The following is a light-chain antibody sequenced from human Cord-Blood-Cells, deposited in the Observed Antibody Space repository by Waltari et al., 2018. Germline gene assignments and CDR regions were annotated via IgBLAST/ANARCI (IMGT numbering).Light chain of an antibody. CDR2: EPS. V-gene: IGKV3-11*01. Sequence: EIALTQSPATLSLSPGERATLSCRASQSVSSYLAWYQQTPGQAPRLLIYEPSNRATGIPARYSGSGSGEDFTLTLCSLEPDDVEVYYLQQRSNWPPYMSTFGQGTKLGF. CDR3: QQRSNWPPYMST. CDR1: QSVSSY. J-gene: IGKJ2*01.